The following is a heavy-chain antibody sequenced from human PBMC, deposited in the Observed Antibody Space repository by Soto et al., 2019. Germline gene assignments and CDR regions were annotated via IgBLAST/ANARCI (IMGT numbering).Heavy chain of an antibody. V-gene: IGHV3-21*01. CDR3: ARDSYNYYGSGSYSDN. J-gene: IGHJ4*02. CDR2: LTGSGDYI. Sequence: GGSLRLSCSASGFTFSSYGMNWVRQAPGKGLEWVSSLTGSGDYIYYADSVKGRFTISRDNAKNLLFLQVNSLRAEDTAVYHCARDSYNYYGSGSYSDNWGQGTLVTRLL. D-gene: IGHD3-10*01. CDR1: GFTFSSYG.